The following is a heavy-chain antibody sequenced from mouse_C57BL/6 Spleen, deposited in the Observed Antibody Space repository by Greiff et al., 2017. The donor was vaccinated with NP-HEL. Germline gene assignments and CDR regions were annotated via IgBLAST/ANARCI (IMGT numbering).Heavy chain of an antibody. Sequence: EVKLQESGPGLVKPSQSLSLTCSVTGYSITSGYYWNWIRQFPGNKLELMGYISYDGSNNYNPSLKNRISITRDTSKNQFFLKLNSVTTEDTATYYCARAPYYGKRDAMDYWGQGTSVTVSS. CDR1: GYSITSGYY. J-gene: IGHJ4*01. D-gene: IGHD2-10*01. CDR2: ISYDGSN. CDR3: ARAPYYGKRDAMDY. V-gene: IGHV3-6*01.